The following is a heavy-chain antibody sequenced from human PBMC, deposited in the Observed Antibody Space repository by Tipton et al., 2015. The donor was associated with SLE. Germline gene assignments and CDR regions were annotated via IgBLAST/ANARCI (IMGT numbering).Heavy chain of an antibody. CDR2: IYYSGST. Sequence: TLSLTCAVYGGSFSGYYWSWIRQPPGKGLEWIGSIYYSGSTYYNPSLKSRVTISVDTSKNQFSLKLSSVTAADTAVYYCASTPMVRGVTPWYWGQGTLVTVSS. CDR1: GGSFSGYY. D-gene: IGHD3-10*01. CDR3: ASTPMVRGVTPWY. J-gene: IGHJ4*02. V-gene: IGHV4-34*01.